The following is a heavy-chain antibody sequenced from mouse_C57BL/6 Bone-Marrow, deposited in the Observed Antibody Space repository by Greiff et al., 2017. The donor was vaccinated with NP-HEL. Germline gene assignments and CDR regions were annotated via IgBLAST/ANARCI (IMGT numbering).Heavy chain of an antibody. Sequence: EVKLQESGAELVRPGASVKLSCTASGFNIKDDYMHWVKQRPEQGLEWIGWIDPENGDTEYASKFQGKATITADTSSNTAYLQLSSLTSEDTAVYYCTTPAYYSTYFDYWGQGTTLTVSS. CDR1: GFNIKDDY. CDR3: TTPAYYSTYFDY. D-gene: IGHD2-5*01. V-gene: IGHV14-4*01. J-gene: IGHJ2*01. CDR2: IDPENGDT.